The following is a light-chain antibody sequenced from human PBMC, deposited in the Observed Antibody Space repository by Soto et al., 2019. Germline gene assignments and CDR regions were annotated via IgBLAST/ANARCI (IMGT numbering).Light chain of an antibody. V-gene: IGKV3-15*01. CDR1: PSVNSH. CDR2: GAS. Sequence: EIVMTQSPATLSVSPGERATISCRASPSVNSHLAWYQQRPGQAPRLLIYGASTRATGVPARFSGSGYGTEFTLTINSLQSEDFAVYYCQQYNNWLWTFGQGTKVDI. J-gene: IGKJ1*01. CDR3: QQYNNWLWT.